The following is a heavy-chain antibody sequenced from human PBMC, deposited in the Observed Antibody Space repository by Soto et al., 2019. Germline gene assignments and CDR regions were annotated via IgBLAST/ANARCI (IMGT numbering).Heavy chain of an antibody. Sequence: ASVKVSCKASGYTFTSYAMHWVRQAPGQRLEWVGWINAGNGNTKYSQKFQGRVTITRDTSTSTAYMELSSLRSEDTAVYYCAREMRIAARFDHNNWFDPWGQGTLVTVSS. CDR3: AREMRIAARFDHNNWFDP. CDR1: GYTFTSYA. V-gene: IGHV1-3*01. J-gene: IGHJ5*02. D-gene: IGHD6-6*01. CDR2: INAGNGNT.